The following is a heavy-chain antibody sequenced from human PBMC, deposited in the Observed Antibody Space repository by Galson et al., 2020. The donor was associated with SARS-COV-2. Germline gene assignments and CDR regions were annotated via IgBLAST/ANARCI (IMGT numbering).Heavy chain of an antibody. CDR2: TYYRSKWYN. CDR1: GDSVSSDSAA. Sequence: SQTLSLTCAISGDSVSSDSAAWNWIRQSPSRGLEWLGRTYYRSKWYNDYVQSVESRITIKPDTSRNQFSLHLDSVTPEDTAIYYCARDFQESIDYWGHGALVTFS. D-gene: IGHD2-21*01. CDR3: ARDFQESIDY. J-gene: IGHJ4*01. V-gene: IGHV6-1*01.